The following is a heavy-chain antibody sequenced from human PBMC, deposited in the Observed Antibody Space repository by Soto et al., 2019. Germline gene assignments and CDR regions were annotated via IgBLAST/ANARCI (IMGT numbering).Heavy chain of an antibody. D-gene: IGHD3-22*01. CDR2: INTGNGNT. CDR3: ARDRYYYYDTSGYFSY. CDR1: GYTFTSHF. J-gene: IGHJ4*02. V-gene: IGHV1-3*04. Sequence: QVQLVQSGAEVKKPGASMRVSYRTSGYTFTSHFIHWVRQAPGQGLEWMGWINTGNGNTRYSETFEGRVTITRDTSANTVYMELSSLRSEDTAVYYCARDRYYYYDTSGYFSYWGQGTLVTVSS.